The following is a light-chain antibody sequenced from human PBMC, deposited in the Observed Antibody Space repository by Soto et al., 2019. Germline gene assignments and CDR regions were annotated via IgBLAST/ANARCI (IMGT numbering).Light chain of an antibody. CDR1: QSVANN. V-gene: IGKV3-15*01. J-gene: IGKJ1*01. Sequence: EILMTQSTATLSVSPGDRVTLSCRASQSVANNLAWYQQRPGQGPRLLIYGVSARAAGIPARFSGSGSGTEFTLTISSLQSEDFALYSCQQYNNRPPWTFGQGTKVDIK. CDR3: QQYNNRPPWT. CDR2: GVS.